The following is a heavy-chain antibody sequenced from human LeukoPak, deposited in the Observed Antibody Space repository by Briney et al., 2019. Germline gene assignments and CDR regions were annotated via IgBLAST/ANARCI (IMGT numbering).Heavy chain of an antibody. Sequence: GASVKVSCKASGYIFTDYYMHWVPQAPGQGLEWMGWINPNSGGTNYAQKFQGRVTMTRDTSISTAYMELSRLRSDDTAVYYCARDHLKQQLVRTPLGYWGQGTLVTVSS. V-gene: IGHV1-2*02. J-gene: IGHJ4*02. CDR1: GYIFTDYY. D-gene: IGHD6-13*01. CDR2: INPNSGGT. CDR3: ARDHLKQQLVRTPLGY.